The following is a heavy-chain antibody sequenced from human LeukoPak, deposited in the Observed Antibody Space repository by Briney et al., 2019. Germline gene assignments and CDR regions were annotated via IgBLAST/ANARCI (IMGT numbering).Heavy chain of an antibody. Sequence: ASVKVSCKASGYTFTGYYMHWVRQAPGQGLEWMGWINPNSGGTNYAQKLQGRVTMTTDTSTSTAYMELRSLRSDDTAVYYCARDGPLLRYFDWPYAGSWFDPWGQGTLVTVSS. CDR3: ARDGPLLRYFDWPYAGSWFDP. D-gene: IGHD3-9*01. V-gene: IGHV1-2*02. CDR2: INPNSGGT. J-gene: IGHJ5*02. CDR1: GYTFTGYY.